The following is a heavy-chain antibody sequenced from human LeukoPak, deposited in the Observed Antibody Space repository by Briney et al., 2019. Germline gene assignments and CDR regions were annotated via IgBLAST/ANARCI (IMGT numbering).Heavy chain of an antibody. CDR3: ARDENGSEAFDI. D-gene: IGHD1-1*01. V-gene: IGHV4-34*01. Sequence: PSETLSLTCVVNGGTFSGYSWSWIRQPPGGGLEWIGEINHSGSTNYNPSLKSRVTISVDTSKNQFSLKLSSVTAADTAVYYCARDENGSEAFDIWGQGTMVTVSS. CDR2: INHSGST. J-gene: IGHJ3*02. CDR1: GGTFSGYS.